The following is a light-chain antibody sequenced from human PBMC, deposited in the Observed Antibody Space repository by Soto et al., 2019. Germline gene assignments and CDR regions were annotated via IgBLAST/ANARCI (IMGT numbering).Light chain of an antibody. V-gene: IGKV1-33*01. J-gene: IGKJ4*01. CDR3: QQYDNLPT. CDR2: EAS. CDR1: QDISNY. Sequence: DIQMTQSPSSLSASVGDRVTITCQASQDISNYLNWYQQKPGKAPKLLIYEASNLETGVPSRFSGSGSGTDFTFTISSLQPEDIATYYCQQYDNLPTFGGGTKVDIK.